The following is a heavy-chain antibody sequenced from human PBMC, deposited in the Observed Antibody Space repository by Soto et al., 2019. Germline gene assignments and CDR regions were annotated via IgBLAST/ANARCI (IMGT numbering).Heavy chain of an antibody. CDR3: AREFCSGGNCYTYYFDP. CDR2: INTDGSNT. CDR1: GLTFNRYW. V-gene: IGHV3-74*01. J-gene: IGHJ5*02. D-gene: IGHD2-15*01. Sequence: GGSLRLSCAASGLTFNRYWMHWVRHAPGRGLVWVSHINTDGSNTNYADSVKGRFTISRDNAKSTLFLQMNSLRDEDTAVYYCAREFCSGGNCYTYYFDPWGQGIPVTVSS.